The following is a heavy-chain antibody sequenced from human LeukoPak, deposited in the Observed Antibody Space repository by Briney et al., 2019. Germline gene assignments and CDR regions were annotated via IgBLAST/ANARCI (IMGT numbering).Heavy chain of an antibody. CDR1: GGSFSGYY. Sequence: KPSETLSLTCAVYGGSFSGYYWSWIRQPPGKGLEWIGEINHSGSTNYNPSLKSRVTIPVDTSKNQFSLKLSSVTAADTAVYYCARAVAVGFDYWGQGTLVTVSS. J-gene: IGHJ4*02. V-gene: IGHV4-34*01. CDR2: INHSGST. D-gene: IGHD6-19*01. CDR3: ARAVAVGFDY.